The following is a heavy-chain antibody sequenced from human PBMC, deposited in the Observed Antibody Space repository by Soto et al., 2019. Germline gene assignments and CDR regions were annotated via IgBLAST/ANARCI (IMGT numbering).Heavy chain of an antibody. D-gene: IGHD3-9*01. CDR2: IYWDDSK. CDR1: GFSLSTSGVG. J-gene: IGHJ4*02. V-gene: IGHV2-5*02. CDR3: AHKGPEDWPLDY. Sequence: QITLKESGPTLVRLTQTLTLTCAFSGFSLSTSGVGVGWIRQPPGKALEWLAVIYWDDSKHYSPSLRSRLTITKDTSKSQVVLTMTNMDPMDTGTYYCAHKGPEDWPLDYWGQGTLVTVSS.